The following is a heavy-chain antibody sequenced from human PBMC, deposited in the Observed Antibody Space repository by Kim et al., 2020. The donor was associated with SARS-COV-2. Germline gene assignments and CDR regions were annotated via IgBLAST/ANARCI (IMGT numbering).Heavy chain of an antibody. V-gene: IGHV1-2*02. J-gene: IGHJ6*02. Sequence: NYAQKFQGRVTMTRDTSLSTAYMELSRLRSDDTAVYYCATEWTGFGMDVWGQGTTVTVSS. CDR3: ATEWTGFGMDV. D-gene: IGHD3-3*01.